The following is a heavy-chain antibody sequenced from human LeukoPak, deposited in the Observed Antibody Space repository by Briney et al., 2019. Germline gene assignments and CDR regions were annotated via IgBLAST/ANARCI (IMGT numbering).Heavy chain of an antibody. Sequence: ASVKVSCKASGYTFTSYYMHWVRQAPGQGLEWMGIINPSGGSTSYAQKFQGRVTTTRDTSTSTVYMELSSLRSEDTAVYYCARGRYCRGGSCYMTYYYYYGMDVWGQGTTVTVSS. J-gene: IGHJ6*01. CDR3: ARGRYCRGGSCYMTYYYYYGMDV. D-gene: IGHD2-15*01. CDR2: INPSGGST. CDR1: GYTFTSYY. V-gene: IGHV1-46*01.